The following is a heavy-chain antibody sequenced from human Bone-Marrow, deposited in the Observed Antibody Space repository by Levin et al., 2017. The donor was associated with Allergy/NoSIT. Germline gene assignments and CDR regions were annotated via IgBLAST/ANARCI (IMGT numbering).Heavy chain of an antibody. V-gene: IGHV1-24*01. D-gene: IGHD6-19*01. CDR2: FDPEDGET. CDR1: GYTLTELS. CDR3: ATKDSGIAGGIAVAGTPTSFDY. Sequence: GESLKISCKVSGYTLTELSMHWVRQAPGKGLEWMGGFDPEDGETIYAQKFQGRVTMTEDTSTDTAYMELSSLRSEDTAVYYCATKDSGIAGGIAVAGTPTSFDYWGQGTLVTVSS. J-gene: IGHJ4*02.